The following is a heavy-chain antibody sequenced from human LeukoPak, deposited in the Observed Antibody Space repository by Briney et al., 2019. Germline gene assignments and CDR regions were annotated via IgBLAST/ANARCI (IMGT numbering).Heavy chain of an antibody. CDR2: IKQDGSEK. V-gene: IGHV3-7*01. CDR3: TRSRDGYNYEPYYFDY. Sequence: SGGSLRLSCAASGFTFSSYWMSWVRQAPGKGLEWVANIKQDGSEKYYVDSVKGRFTISRDNAKNSLYLQVNSLRAEDTAVYYCTRSRDGYNYEPYYFDYWGQGTLVTVSS. D-gene: IGHD5-24*01. CDR1: GFTFSSYW. J-gene: IGHJ4*02.